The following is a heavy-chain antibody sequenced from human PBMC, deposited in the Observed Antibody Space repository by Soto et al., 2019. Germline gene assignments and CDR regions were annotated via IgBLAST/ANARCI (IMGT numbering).Heavy chain of an antibody. CDR3: AKESGRDGYKSESYFDY. Sequence: GGSLRLSCAASGFTFDDYTMHWVRQAPGKGLEWVSLISWDGGSTYYADSVKGRFTISRDDSKNSLYLQMNSLRTEDTALYYCAKESGRDGYKSESYFDYWGQGTLVTVSS. D-gene: IGHD5-12*01. CDR1: GFTFDDYT. V-gene: IGHV3-43*01. CDR2: ISWDGGST. J-gene: IGHJ4*02.